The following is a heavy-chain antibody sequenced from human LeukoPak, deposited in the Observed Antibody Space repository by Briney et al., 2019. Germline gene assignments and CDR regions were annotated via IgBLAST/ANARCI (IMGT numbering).Heavy chain of an antibody. CDR1: GFTFSSYG. CDR3: AKDLTNYYESSGYD. CDR2: IWYDGSNK. Sequence: PGRSLRLSCAASGFTFSSYGMRWVRQAPGKGLEWVAVIWYDGSNKYYADSVKGRFTISRDNSKNTLYLQMNSLRAEDTAVYYCAKDLTNYYESSGYDWGQGTLVTVSS. D-gene: IGHD3-22*01. V-gene: IGHV3-33*06. J-gene: IGHJ4*02.